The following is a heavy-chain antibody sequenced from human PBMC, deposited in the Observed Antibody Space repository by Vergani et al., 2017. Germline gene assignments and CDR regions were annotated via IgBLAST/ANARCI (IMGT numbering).Heavy chain of an antibody. V-gene: IGHV1-69*01. CDR1: GGTFSSYA. J-gene: IGHJ6*03. Sequence: QVQLVQSGAEVKKPGSSVKVSCKASGGTFSSYAISWVRQAPGQGLEWMGGIITIFGTANYAQKFQGRVTITADESTSTAYMELSSLRSEDTSVYYCARDGGAGAHDYYDYMDVWGKGTTVTVSS. CDR2: IITIFGTA. CDR3: ARDGGAGAHDYYDYMDV. D-gene: IGHD2-21*01.